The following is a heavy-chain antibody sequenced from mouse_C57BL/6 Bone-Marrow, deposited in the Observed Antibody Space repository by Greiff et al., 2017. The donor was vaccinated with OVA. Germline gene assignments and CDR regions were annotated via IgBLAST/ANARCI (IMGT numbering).Heavy chain of an antibody. CDR1: GYTFTDYY. J-gene: IGHJ3*01. Sequence: EVQLQQSGPELVKPGASVKISCKASGYTFTDYYMNWVKQSHGKSLEWIGDINPNNGGTSYNQKFKGKATLTVDKSSSTAYMELRSLTSEDSAVYYCARQWGRFAYWGQGTLVTVSA. V-gene: IGHV1-26*01. D-gene: IGHD3-3*01. CDR2: INPNNGGT. CDR3: ARQWGRFAY.